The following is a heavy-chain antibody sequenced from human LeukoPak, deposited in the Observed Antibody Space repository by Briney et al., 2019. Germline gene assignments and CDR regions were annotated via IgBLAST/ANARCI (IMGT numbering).Heavy chain of an antibody. CDR2: ISGSGGST. V-gene: IGHV3-23*01. Sequence: GGSLRLSCAASGFTFSSYAMSWVRQAPGKGLEWVSAISGSGGSTYYADSVKGRFTISRDNSKNTLYLQMNSLRAEDTAVYYCAKEKAAAGAQYYYYYYGMDVWGQGTTVTVSS. CDR1: GFTFSSYA. J-gene: IGHJ6*02. CDR3: AKEKAAAGAQYYYYYYGMDV. D-gene: IGHD6-13*01.